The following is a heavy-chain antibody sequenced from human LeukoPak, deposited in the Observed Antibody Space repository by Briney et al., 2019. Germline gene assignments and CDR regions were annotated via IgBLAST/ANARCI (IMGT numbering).Heavy chain of an antibody. D-gene: IGHD1-1*01. Sequence: KVSCKASGGTFSSYAISWVRQAPGQGLEWMGGIIPIFGTANYAQKFQGRVTITTDESTSTAYMELSSLRSEDTAVYYCARGRGPRWNPASFFFDYWGQGTLVTVSS. CDR2: IIPIFGTA. V-gene: IGHV1-69*05. J-gene: IGHJ4*02. CDR1: GGTFSSYA. CDR3: ARGRGPRWNPASFFFDY.